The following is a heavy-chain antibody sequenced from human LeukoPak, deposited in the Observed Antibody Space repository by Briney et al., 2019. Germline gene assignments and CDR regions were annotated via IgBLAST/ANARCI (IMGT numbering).Heavy chain of an antibody. Sequence: GGSLRLSCAASRFTFSTYWMNWVRQAPGKGLEWVANIKQDGSEKYYVDSVKGRFTISRDNAKNSLYLQMNSLRVEDTAVYYCAREGRDGYLFDYWGQGTLVTVSS. CDR2: IKQDGSEK. V-gene: IGHV3-7*01. CDR3: AREGRDGYLFDY. CDR1: RFTFSTYW. D-gene: IGHD5-24*01. J-gene: IGHJ4*02.